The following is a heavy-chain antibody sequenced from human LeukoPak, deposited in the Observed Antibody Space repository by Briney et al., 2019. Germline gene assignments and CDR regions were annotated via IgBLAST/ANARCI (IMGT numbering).Heavy chain of an antibody. CDR1: GGSFSGYY. Sequence: SETLSLTCAVYGGSFSGYYWSWIRQPPGKGLEWIGEINHSGSTNYNPSFKSRVTISVDTSKNQFSLKLSSVTAADTAVYYCARGRNLGYCSSTSCYPGQEFDYWGQGTLVTVSS. CDR2: INHSGST. V-gene: IGHV4-34*01. CDR3: ARGRNLGYCSSTSCYPGQEFDY. D-gene: IGHD2-2*01. J-gene: IGHJ4*02.